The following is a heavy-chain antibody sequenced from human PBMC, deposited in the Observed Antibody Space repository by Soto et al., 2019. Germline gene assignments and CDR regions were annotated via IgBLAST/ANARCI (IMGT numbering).Heavy chain of an antibody. D-gene: IGHD3-10*01. CDR2: IGTAGDT. V-gene: IGHV3-13*01. CDR1: GFTFSSYD. J-gene: IGHJ6*02. Sequence: GGSLRLSCAASGFTFSSYDMHWVRQATGKGLEWVSAIGTAGDTYYPGSVKGRFTISRENAKNSLYLQMNSLRAGDTAVYYCARGNAVXGSGSYPGVPYYYGMDVWGQGTTVTVSS. CDR3: ARGNAVXGSGSYPGVPYYYGMDV.